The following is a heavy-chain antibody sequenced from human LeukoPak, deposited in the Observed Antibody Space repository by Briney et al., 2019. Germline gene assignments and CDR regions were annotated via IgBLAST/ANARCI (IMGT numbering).Heavy chain of an antibody. J-gene: IGHJ5*02. Sequence: GASVKVSCKASGYTFTSYAMNWVRQAPGQGREWMGWINTKTGNPTYAQGFTGRFVFSLDTSVSTAYLQINSLKAEDTAVYYCFLWFGEFDPWGQGTLVTVSS. CDR3: FLWFGEFDP. CDR1: GYTFTSYA. V-gene: IGHV7-4-1*02. D-gene: IGHD3-10*01. CDR2: INTKTGNP.